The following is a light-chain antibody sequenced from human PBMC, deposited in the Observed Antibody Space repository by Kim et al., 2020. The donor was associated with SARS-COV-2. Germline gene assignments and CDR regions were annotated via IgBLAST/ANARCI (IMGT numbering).Light chain of an antibody. CDR2: YDS. CDR3: QVWDSSNDHRVV. Sequence: PGKTARITCGGTSIGSKSVRWYQQKPGQAPVLVISYDSVRPSGIPERFSGSNSGNTATLTISRVEAGDEADYYCQVWDSSNDHRVVFGGGTQLTVL. J-gene: IGLJ2*01. CDR1: SIGSKS. V-gene: IGLV3-21*04.